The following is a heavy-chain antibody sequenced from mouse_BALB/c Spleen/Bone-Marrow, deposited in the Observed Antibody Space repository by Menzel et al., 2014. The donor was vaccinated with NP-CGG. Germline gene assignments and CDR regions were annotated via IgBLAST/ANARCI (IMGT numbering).Heavy chain of an antibody. Sequence: EVQLVESRAELVRPGASVKISCKAFGYTFTNHHINWVKQRPGRGLDWIGYINPYNDYTSYNQKLKGKATLTVDKSSSTAYMELSSLTSEDSAVYYCARLGRGFDYWGQGTTLTVSS. D-gene: IGHD4-1*01. V-gene: IGHV1S45*01. J-gene: IGHJ2*01. CDR3: ARLGRGFDY. CDR1: GYTFTNHH. CDR2: INPYNDYT.